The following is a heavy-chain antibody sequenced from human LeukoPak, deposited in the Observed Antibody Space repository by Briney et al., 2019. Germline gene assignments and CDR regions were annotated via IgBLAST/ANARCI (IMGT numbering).Heavy chain of an antibody. CDR1: GFTFSSYA. V-gene: IGHV3-23*01. CDR3: AKGTTYYYDSSGYYYPDY. CDR2: ISGSGGST. J-gene: IGHJ4*02. D-gene: IGHD3-22*01. Sequence: GGSLGLSCAASGFTFSSYAMSWVRQAPGKGLEWVSAISGSGGSTYYADSVKGRFTIFRDNSENTLYLQMNSLRAEDTAVYYCAKGTTYYYDSSGYYYPDYWGQGTLVTVSS.